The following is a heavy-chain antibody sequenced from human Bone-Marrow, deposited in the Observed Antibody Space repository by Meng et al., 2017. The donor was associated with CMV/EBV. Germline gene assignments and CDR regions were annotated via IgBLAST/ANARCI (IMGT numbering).Heavy chain of an antibody. J-gene: IGHJ5*02. CDR3: ARDRQRIEYYDFWSGYHPSWFDP. Sequence: SETLSLTCTVSGGSISSSSYYWSWIRQPPGKGLEWIGYIYYSGSTNYNPSLKSRVTISVDTSKNQFSLKLSSVTAADTAVYYCARDRQRIEYYDFWSGYHPSWFDPWGQGTLVTVSS. CDR2: IYYSGST. V-gene: IGHV4-61*01. CDR1: GGSISSSSYY. D-gene: IGHD3-3*01.